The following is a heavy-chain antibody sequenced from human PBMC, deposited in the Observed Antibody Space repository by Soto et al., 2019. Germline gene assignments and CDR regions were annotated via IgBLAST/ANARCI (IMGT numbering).Heavy chain of an antibody. V-gene: IGHV3-21*01. D-gene: IGHD1-26*01. CDR1: GFTFSSNS. J-gene: IGHJ4*02. CDR3: ARLVGAYQHYIDY. Sequence: GGSLRLSCAASGFTFSSNSMIWVRQAPGKGLEWVSYIDSTSMHIYYADSVKGRFTITRDNAKKSVYLQMTSLRAEDTAVYYCARLVGAYQHYIDYWGQGTLVTVSS. CDR2: IDSTSMHI.